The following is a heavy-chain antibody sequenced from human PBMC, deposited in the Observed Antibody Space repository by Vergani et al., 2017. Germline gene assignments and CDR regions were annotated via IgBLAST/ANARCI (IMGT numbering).Heavy chain of an antibody. J-gene: IGHJ4*02. V-gene: IGHV1-18*01. D-gene: IGHD2-2*01. CDR3: AREVGGIVVVPAATSYFDY. CDR2: ISAYNGNT. CDR1: GYTFTSYG. Sequence: QVQLVQSGAEVKKPGASVKVSCKASGYTFTSYGINWVRQAPGQGLEWMGWISAYNGNTNYAQKLQGRVTMTTDTSTSTAYMELRSLRSDDTAVYYCAREVGGIVVVPAATSYFDYWGQGTLVTVSS.